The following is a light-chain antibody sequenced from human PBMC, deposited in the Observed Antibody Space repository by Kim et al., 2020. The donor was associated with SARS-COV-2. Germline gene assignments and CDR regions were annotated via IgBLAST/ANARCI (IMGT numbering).Light chain of an antibody. CDR1: KLGDKY. J-gene: IGLJ1*01. CDR3: QAWDSSFPYV. V-gene: IGLV3-1*01. CDR2: QDS. Sequence: SYELTQPPSVSVSPGQTASITCSGDKLGDKYACWYQQKPGQSPVLVIYQDSKRPSGIPERFSGSNSGNTATLTISGTQAMDEADYYCQAWDSSFPYVFGT.